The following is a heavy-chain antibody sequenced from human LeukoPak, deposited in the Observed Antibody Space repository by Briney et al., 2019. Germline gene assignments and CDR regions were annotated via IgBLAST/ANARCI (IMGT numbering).Heavy chain of an antibody. CDR1: GFTVSSNS. V-gene: IGHV3-53*01. CDR2: IYSDNT. Sequence: QTGGSLRLSCTVSGFTVSSNSMSWVRQAPGKGLEWVSFIYSDNTHYSDSVKGRFTISRDNSKNTLYLQMNSLRAEDTAVYYCPRRAGAYSHPYDYWGQGTLVTVSS. J-gene: IGHJ4*02. D-gene: IGHD4/OR15-4a*01. CDR3: PRRAGAYSHPYDY.